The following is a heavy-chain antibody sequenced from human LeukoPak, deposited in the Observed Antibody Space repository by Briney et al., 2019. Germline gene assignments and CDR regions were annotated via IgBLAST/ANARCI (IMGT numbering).Heavy chain of an antibody. CDR1: GFTFSSYG. J-gene: IGHJ4*02. D-gene: IGHD2-2*01. CDR3: ARDRGATSVDY. Sequence: PGGSLRLSCAASGFTFSSYGMHWVRQAPGKGLEWMAVIWYDGSNKVYADSVKGRFTISRDNSKNTLYLQMNSLRGEDTAAYYCARDRGATSVDYWGQGTLVTVSS. V-gene: IGHV3-33*01. CDR2: IWYDGSNK.